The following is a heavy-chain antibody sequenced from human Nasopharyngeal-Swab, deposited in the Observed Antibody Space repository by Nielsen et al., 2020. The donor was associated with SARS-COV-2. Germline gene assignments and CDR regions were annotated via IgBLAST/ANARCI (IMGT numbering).Heavy chain of an antibody. CDR3: AKDGSGSYYFDY. D-gene: IGHD1-26*01. Sequence: GGSLRLSRAASEFTFADYAMHWVRQAAGKGLGWVSGISWNSGSIGYADSVKGRFTISRENAKNSLYLQMNSLRAEGTALYYCAKDGSGSYYFDYWGQGTLVTVSS. CDR1: EFTFADYA. CDR2: ISWNSGSI. J-gene: IGHJ4*02. V-gene: IGHV3-9*01.